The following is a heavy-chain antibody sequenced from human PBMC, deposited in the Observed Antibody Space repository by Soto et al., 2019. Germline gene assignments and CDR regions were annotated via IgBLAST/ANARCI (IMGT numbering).Heavy chain of an antibody. CDR1: KGSISNYY. J-gene: IGHJ4*02. V-gene: IGHV4-59*01. CDR3: ERAPSDDNHDY. CDR2: VYYSGTT. D-gene: IGHD1-1*01. Sequence: SETLSLTCTVSKGSISNYYWTWIRQSPGKGLEWIGFVYYSGTTNYNPSLKSRVTISLHTSKNQFSLKLTSATAADTAVYYCERAPSDDNHDYWGQGTLVTVSS.